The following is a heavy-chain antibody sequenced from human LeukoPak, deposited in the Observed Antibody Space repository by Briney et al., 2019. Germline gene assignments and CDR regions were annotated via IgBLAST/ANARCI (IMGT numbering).Heavy chain of an antibody. Sequence: GGSLRLSCAASVFTFSSYAMHWVRQAPGKGLEWVAVISYDGSNKYYADSVKGRFTISRDNSKNTPYLQMNSLRAEDTAVYYCARRDYYGSGSYDYWGQGTLVTVSS. CDR1: VFTFSSYA. J-gene: IGHJ4*02. V-gene: IGHV3-30*04. D-gene: IGHD3-10*01. CDR2: ISYDGSNK. CDR3: ARRDYYGSGSYDY.